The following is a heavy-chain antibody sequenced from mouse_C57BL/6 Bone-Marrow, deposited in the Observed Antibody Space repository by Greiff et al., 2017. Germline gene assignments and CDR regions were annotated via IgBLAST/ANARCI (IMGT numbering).Heavy chain of an antibody. CDR1: GVDFSRYW. CDR3: ARPIYYDYTWYFDV. D-gene: IGHD2-4*01. CDR2: INPDSSTI. Sequence: APGGVDFSRYWMSWVRRAPGKGLEWIGEINPDSSTINYAPSLKDKFIISRDNAKNTLYLQMSKVRSEVTALYYCARPIYYDYTWYFDVWGTGTTVTVSS. V-gene: IGHV4-1*01. J-gene: IGHJ1*03.